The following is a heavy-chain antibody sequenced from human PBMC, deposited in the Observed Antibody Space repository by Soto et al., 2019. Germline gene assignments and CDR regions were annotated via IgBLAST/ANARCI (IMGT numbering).Heavy chain of an antibody. CDR2: ISGNGGT. J-gene: IGHJ4*02. V-gene: IGHV3-23*01. CDR3: AKDAPGSGWLSDY. Sequence: FLRLSCAASGFTFSIYAMSWVRQAPGKGLEWVSTISGNGGTSYADFVRGRFTISRDNSKNTLYLQMNSLRVDDTAVYYCAKDAPGSGWLSDYWGQGTLVTVSS. CDR1: GFTFSIYA. D-gene: IGHD3-22*01.